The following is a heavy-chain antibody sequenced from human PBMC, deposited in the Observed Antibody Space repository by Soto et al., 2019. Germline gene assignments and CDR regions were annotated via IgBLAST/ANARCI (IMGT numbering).Heavy chain of an antibody. D-gene: IGHD3-10*01. V-gene: IGHV4-31*03. CDR3: ARGPQAFLWFGSFDP. Sequence: SETLSLTCTVSGGSISSGGYYWSWIRQHPGKCLEWIGYIYYIGSTYYNPSLKSRVTISVDTSKNQFSLKLSSVTAADTAVYYCARGPQAFLWFGSFDPWGQGTLVTVSS. J-gene: IGHJ5*02. CDR1: GGSISSGGYY. CDR2: IYYIGST.